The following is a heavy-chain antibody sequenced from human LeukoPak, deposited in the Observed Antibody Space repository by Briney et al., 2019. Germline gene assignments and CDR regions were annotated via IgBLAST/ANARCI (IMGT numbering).Heavy chain of an antibody. D-gene: IGHD2-2*01. V-gene: IGHV4-38-2*01. J-gene: IGHJ5*02. CDR3: ARHLGYCSSTSCYPVYWFDP. CDR1: GYSISSGYY. CDR2: IYHSGST. Sequence: PSETLSLTCAVSGYSISSGYYWGWIRQPPGKGLECCGSIYHSGSTYYNPSLKSRVTISVDTSKNQFSLKLSSVTAADTAVYYCARHLGYCSSTSCYPVYWFDPWGQGTLVTVSS.